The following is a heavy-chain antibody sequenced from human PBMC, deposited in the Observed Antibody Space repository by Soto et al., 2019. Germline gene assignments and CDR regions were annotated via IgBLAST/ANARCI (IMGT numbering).Heavy chain of an antibody. Sequence: KPSETLSLTCTVSGGSISSGDYYWSWIRQPPGKGLEWIGYIYYSGSTYYNPSLKSRVTISVDTSKNQFSLKLSSVTAADTAVYYCARKTDYGDYDRPGSSGYYFDYWGQGTLVTVSS. CDR3: ARKTDYGDYDRPGSSGYYFDY. V-gene: IGHV4-30-4*01. D-gene: IGHD4-17*01. CDR1: GGSISSGDYY. J-gene: IGHJ4*02. CDR2: IYYSGST.